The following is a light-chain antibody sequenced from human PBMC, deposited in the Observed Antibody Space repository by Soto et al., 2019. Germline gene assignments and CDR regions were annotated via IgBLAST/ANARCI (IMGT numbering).Light chain of an antibody. J-gene: IGKJ2*01. CDR2: DAS. CDR3: QQYGSLYT. V-gene: IGKV3-20*01. CDR1: QSVRSSY. Sequence: EIVLTQSPGTLSLSPGERATLSCRASQSVRSSYLAWYQQKPGQAPRLLIYDASSSATGVPERFSGSGSGTDFTLTIIRLEPEDFAVYYCQQYGSLYTFGQGTKLEIK.